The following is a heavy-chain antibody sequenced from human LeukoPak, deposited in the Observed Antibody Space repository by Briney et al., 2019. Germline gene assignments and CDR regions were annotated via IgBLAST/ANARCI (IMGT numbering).Heavy chain of an antibody. CDR3: AKGLFGDYCVD. V-gene: IGHV3-23*01. D-gene: IGHD4-17*01. CDR1: GFTFHRYA. CDR2: ISDNGVGT. Sequence: GGSLRLSCADSGFTFHRYAMSWVCETPGKGVEWVSNISDNGVGTFYAESAKGGFTISRDSSKKTLDMQMNRLRDEETPVYYCAKGLFGDYCVDWGEGTLVTVSS. J-gene: IGHJ4*02.